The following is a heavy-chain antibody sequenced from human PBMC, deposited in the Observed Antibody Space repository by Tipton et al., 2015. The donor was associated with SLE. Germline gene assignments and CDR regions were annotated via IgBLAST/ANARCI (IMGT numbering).Heavy chain of an antibody. V-gene: IGHV4-39*07. J-gene: IGHJ5*02. CDR2: IYHSGST. CDR3: ARGIAVAGPPDWFDP. D-gene: IGHD6-19*01. CDR1: GGSISSGSYY. Sequence: TLSLTCTVSGGSISSGSYYWSWIRQPPGKGLEWIGSIYHSGSTYYNPSLKSRVTISVDTSKNQFSLKLSSVTAADTAVYYCARGIAVAGPPDWFDPWGQGTLVTVSS.